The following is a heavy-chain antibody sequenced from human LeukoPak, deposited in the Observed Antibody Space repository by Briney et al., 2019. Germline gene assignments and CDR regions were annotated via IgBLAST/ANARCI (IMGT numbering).Heavy chain of an antibody. CDR2: IFSRSESI. CDR3: ARDFFHSSDSRPFDY. Sequence: GGSLRLSCAASGFTFGAYTINWVRQAPGKGLEWVSCIFSRSESILHADSVKGRFTISRDNAKNSLYLQMDSLRVEDTAVYYCARDFFHSSDSRPFDYWGQGTLVTVSS. D-gene: IGHD3-22*01. V-gene: IGHV3-21*01. J-gene: IGHJ4*02. CDR1: GFTFGAYT.